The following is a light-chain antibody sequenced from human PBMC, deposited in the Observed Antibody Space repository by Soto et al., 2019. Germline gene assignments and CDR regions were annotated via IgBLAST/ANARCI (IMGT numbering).Light chain of an antibody. CDR1: QGIRSQ. J-gene: IGKJ4*02. V-gene: IGKV1-6*01. Sequence: AILMTQSPSSLAASVGYRVTISCRASQGIRSQLAWYQQKPGKAPKLLISSASTLQSGVPSRFSGSGSGTDFTVTIRSMQPEDLASYFWRQHYQLPGACGGGTKVDIK. CDR2: SAS. CDR3: RQHYQLPGA.